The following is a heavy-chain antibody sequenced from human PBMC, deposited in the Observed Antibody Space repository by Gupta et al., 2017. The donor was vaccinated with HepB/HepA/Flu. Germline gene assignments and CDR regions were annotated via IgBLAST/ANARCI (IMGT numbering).Heavy chain of an antibody. Sequence: EVQLLESGGVLVQPGGSLRLSCAASGFTFSIYAMRWVRQAPGKGLEWVSGISNTGGSTIYTDSVKGRFTMSRDNSKNTVFLQMNSLRAEDTALYYCGKNGLSYNFWSGGVDSWGKGTLVTVSS. CDR2: ISNTGGST. J-gene: IGHJ4*02. V-gene: IGHV3-23*01. D-gene: IGHD3-3*01. CDR1: GFTFSIYA. CDR3: GKNGLSYNFWSGGVDS.